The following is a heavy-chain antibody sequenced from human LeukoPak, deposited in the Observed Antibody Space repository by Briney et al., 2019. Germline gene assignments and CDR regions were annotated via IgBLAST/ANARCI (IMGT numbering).Heavy chain of an antibody. V-gene: IGHV1-8*01. J-gene: IGHJ4*02. CDR3: TRETPARYFDY. Sequence: ASVKVSCKASGYTLTSYDINWVRQATGQGLEWMGWMNPNSGKTGYAQKFQGRITITRNTSISTAYMELSSLRSEDTAVYYCTRETPARYFDYWGQGTLVTVSS. CDR2: MNPNSGKT. D-gene: IGHD4-23*01. CDR1: GYTLTSYD.